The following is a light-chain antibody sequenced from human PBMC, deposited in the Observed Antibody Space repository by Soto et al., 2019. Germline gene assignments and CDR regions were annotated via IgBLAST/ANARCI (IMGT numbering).Light chain of an antibody. V-gene: IGKV3-20*01. J-gene: IGKJ1*01. CDR3: QQYGSSRT. Sequence: EMGVTQSPGTLSLSPGERATLAGRASQSGSSSYLAWYQQKPGQAPRLLSYGASSRATGIPDRFSGSGSGTDVTLTISRLEPEDFAVYYCQQYGSSRTFGQGTKVEIK. CDR2: GAS. CDR1: QSGSSSY.